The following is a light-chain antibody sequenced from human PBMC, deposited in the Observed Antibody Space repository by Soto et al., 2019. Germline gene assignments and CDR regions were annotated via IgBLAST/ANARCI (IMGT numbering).Light chain of an antibody. CDR2: RAS. Sequence: DIQMTQSPSTLSASLGDRVTITCRASRTISDWLAWYQQRPGKAPKLLIYRASRLESGVPSRFSGSGSGTEFTLTISGLQPDDFASYYCKQYNTFSFTFGQGTKVDIK. CDR3: KQYNTFSFT. CDR1: RTISDW. V-gene: IGKV1-5*03. J-gene: IGKJ2*01.